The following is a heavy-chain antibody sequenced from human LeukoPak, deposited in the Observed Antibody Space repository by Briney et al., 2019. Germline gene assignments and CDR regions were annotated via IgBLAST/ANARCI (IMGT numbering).Heavy chain of an antibody. J-gene: IGHJ6*02. CDR1: GGSISSYY. Sequence: SETLSLTCTIYGGSISSYYWSWIRQPPGKGLEWIGYIYYSGSTNYNPSLKSRVTISVDTSKNQFSLKLSSVTAAGTAVYYCARHLRRAAAGTLYYYGMVVWGQGTTVTVSS. CDR2: IYYSGST. CDR3: ARHLRRAAAGTLYYYGMVV. D-gene: IGHD6-13*01. V-gene: IGHV4-59*08.